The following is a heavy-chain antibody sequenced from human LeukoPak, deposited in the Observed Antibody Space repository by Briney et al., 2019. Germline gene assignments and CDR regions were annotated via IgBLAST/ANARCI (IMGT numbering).Heavy chain of an antibody. CDR3: AREQHDYGDYGGFDY. D-gene: IGHD4-17*01. CDR1: GYSFTSYW. Sequence: GESLQISCKGSGYSFTSYWIGWVRQMPGKGLEWMGIIYPGDSDTRYSPSFQGQVTISADKSISTAYLQWSSLKASDTAMYYCAREQHDYGDYGGFDYWGQGTLVTVSS. V-gene: IGHV5-51*01. CDR2: IYPGDSDT. J-gene: IGHJ4*02.